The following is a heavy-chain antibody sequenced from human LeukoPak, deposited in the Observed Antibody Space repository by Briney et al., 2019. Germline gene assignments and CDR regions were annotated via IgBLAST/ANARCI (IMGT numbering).Heavy chain of an antibody. CDR1: GGSISSSSYY. CDR2: IYYSGST. CDR3: ARHYNMDDLLDY. Sequence: PSETLSLTCTVSGGSISSSSYYWGWIRQPPGKGREWIGSIYYSGSTYYNPSLKSRVTISVDTSKNQFSLKLSSVTAADTAVYYCARHYNMDDLLDYWGQGTLVTVSS. V-gene: IGHV4-39*01. D-gene: IGHD3-10*01. J-gene: IGHJ4*02.